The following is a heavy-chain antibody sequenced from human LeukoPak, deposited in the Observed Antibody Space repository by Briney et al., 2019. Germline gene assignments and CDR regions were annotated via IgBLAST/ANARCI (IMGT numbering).Heavy chain of an antibody. CDR3: ARELTGTTQWRNYYYYYYMDV. CDR1: GYTFTGYY. V-gene: IGHV1-2*06. D-gene: IGHD1-1*01. Sequence: ASVKVSCKASGYTFTGYYMHWVRQAPGQGLEWMGRINPNSGGTNYAQKFQGRVTMTRDTSISTAYMELSRQRSDDTAVYYCARELTGTTQWRNYYYYYYMDVWGKGTTVTVSS. CDR2: INPNSGGT. J-gene: IGHJ6*03.